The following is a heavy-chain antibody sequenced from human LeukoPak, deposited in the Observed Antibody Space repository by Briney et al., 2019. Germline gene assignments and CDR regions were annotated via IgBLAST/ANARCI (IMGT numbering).Heavy chain of an antibody. V-gene: IGHV4-34*01. CDR1: GGSISSYY. CDR2: INHRGST. D-gene: IGHD1-26*01. CDR3: ASSVGSTDY. Sequence: SETLSLTCTVSGGSISSYYWSWIRQSPGKGLEWIGEINHRGSTNLNPSLKSRVTLSVDTSKHQFSLKLTSVTAADAAVYYCASSVGSTDYWGQGTLVTVSS. J-gene: IGHJ4*02.